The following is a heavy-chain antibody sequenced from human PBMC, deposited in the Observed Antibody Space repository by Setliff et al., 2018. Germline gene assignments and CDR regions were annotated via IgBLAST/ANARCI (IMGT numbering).Heavy chain of an antibody. CDR2: IKQDGSDK. CDR1: GFSLSIFW. J-gene: IGHJ4*02. CDR3: ARGNSGGDY. Sequence: GGSLRLSCAASGFSLSIFWMSWVRQAPGKGLEWVASIKQDGSDKYYVDSVKGRFTISRDNAKNSLFLQMNSLRAEDTAMYYCARGNSGGDYWGQGTLVTVSS. D-gene: IGHD6-25*01. V-gene: IGHV3-7*01.